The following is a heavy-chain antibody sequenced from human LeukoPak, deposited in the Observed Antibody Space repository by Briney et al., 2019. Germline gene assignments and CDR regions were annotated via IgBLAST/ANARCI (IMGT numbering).Heavy chain of an antibody. J-gene: IGHJ6*03. CDR3: ARLGGQKGLSLNYMDV. Sequence: INHSGSTNYNPSLKSRVTISVDTSKNQFSLKLSSVTAADTAAYYCARLGGQKGLSLNYMDVWGEGITVTVSS. D-gene: IGHD3-16*02. V-gene: IGHV4-34*01. CDR2: INHSGST.